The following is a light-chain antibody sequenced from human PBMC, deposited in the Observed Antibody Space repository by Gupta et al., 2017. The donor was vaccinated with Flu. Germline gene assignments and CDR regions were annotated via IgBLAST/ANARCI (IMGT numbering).Light chain of an antibody. CDR2: EDR. CDR1: NIESNS. Sequence: SYVLAQPPSVSVAPGRTARITCGGNNIESNSVHWYQQKPGQAPVLVVHEDRDRPSGIPERFSGSNAGNTATLTISRVEAGDEADYYCQVWDSNTDHGVFGGGTKLTVL. V-gene: IGLV3-21*02. CDR3: QVWDSNTDHGV. J-gene: IGLJ3*02.